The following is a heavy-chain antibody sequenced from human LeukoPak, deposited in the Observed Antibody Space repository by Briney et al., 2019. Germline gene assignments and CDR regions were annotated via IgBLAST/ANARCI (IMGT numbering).Heavy chain of an antibody. V-gene: IGHV4-34*01. Sequence: SETLSLTCAVSGGSFSGKYWTWIRQPPGKGLEWIGEITYSGSIYYNPSLKSRVTISVDTSKNQFSLKLNSVTAADTAVYYCARDLMTWGQGTLVIVSS. CDR3: ARDLMT. J-gene: IGHJ4*02. CDR1: GGSFSGKY. CDR2: ITYSGSI.